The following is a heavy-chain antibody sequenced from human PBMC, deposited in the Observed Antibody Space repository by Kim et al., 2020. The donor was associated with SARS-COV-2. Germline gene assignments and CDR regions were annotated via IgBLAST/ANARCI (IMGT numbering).Heavy chain of an antibody. CDR3: ARDLTPMVRGVISDY. CDR1: GYTFTSYG. J-gene: IGHJ4*02. D-gene: IGHD3-10*01. CDR2: ISAYNGNT. Sequence: ASVKVSCKASGYTFTSYGISWVRQAPGQGLEWKGWISAYNGNTNYAQKLQGRVTRTTDTSSSTAYIELRSLRSDDTAVYYCARDLTPMVRGVISDYWGQGTLLTVSS. V-gene: IGHV1-18*01.